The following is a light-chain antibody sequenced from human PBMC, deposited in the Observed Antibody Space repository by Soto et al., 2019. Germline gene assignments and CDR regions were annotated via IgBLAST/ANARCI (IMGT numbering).Light chain of an antibody. J-gene: IGLJ3*02. CDR1: SSDVGGYNY. V-gene: IGLV2-8*01. Sequence: QSALTQPPSASGSPGQSVTISCTGTSSDVGGYNYVSWYQHHPGKAPKLLIYEVSKRPSGVPDRFSGSKSGNTASLTVSGLQAEDEADYYCSSCTGSNNGVFGGGTKVTVL. CDR2: EVS. CDR3: SSCTGSNNGV.